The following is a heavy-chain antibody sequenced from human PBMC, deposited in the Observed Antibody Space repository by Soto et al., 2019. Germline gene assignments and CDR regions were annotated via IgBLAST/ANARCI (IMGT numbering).Heavy chain of an antibody. J-gene: IGHJ4*02. CDR1: GYAFTTYG. CDR2: ISAHNGNT. Sequence: QVHLVQSGAEVKKPGASVKVSCKGSGYAFTTYGITWVRQAPGQGLEWMGWISAHNGNTNYAQKLQGRVTVTRDTSTSTAYMELRSLRSDDTAVYYCTRGRYGDYWGQGALVTVSS. D-gene: IGHD1-1*01. CDR3: TRGRYGDY. V-gene: IGHV1-18*01.